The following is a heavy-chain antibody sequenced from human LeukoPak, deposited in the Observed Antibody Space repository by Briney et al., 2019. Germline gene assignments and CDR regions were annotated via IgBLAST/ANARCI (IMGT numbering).Heavy chain of an antibody. Sequence: SETLSLTCTVSGGSISSYYWSWIRQPAGKGLEWIGRMHTSGITNYNPSLKSRVTMSGDTSKNQISLKLSSVTAADTAVYYCARRNYYGSGSFPRRPYYYYYYMDVWGKGTTVTISS. CDR3: ARRNYYGSGSFPRRPYYYYYYMDV. D-gene: IGHD3-10*01. V-gene: IGHV4-4*07. J-gene: IGHJ6*03. CDR2: MHTSGIT. CDR1: GGSISSYY.